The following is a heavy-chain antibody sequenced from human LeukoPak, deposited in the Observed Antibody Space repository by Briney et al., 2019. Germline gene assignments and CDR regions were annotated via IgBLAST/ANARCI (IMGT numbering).Heavy chain of an antibody. CDR1: GGSISSYY. Sequence: SETLSLTCTVSGGSISSYYWSWIRQPPGKALEWVGFISYTGSTNYNPSLKSRVTISVDTSKKQFYLKLTSVTAADAAVYYCARHSTQYCGGDCYSRWFDPWGQGTLVTVSS. V-gene: IGHV4-59*08. CDR3: ARHSTQYCGGDCYSRWFDP. D-gene: IGHD2-21*02. CDR2: ISYTGST. J-gene: IGHJ5*02.